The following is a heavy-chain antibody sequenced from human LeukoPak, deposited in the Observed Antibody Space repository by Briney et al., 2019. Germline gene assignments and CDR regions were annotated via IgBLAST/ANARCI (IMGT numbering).Heavy chain of an antibody. CDR2: ISYDGSNK. CDR3: ARWTCSSTSCYASRFDP. D-gene: IGHD2-2*01. CDR1: GFTFSSYA. V-gene: IGHV3-30*04. J-gene: IGHJ5*02. Sequence: GGSLRLSCAASGFTFSSYAMHWVRQAPGKGLEWVAVISYDGSNKYYADSVKGRFTISRDNSKNTLYLQMNSLRAEDTAVYYCARWTCSSTSCYASRFDPWGQGTLVTVSS.